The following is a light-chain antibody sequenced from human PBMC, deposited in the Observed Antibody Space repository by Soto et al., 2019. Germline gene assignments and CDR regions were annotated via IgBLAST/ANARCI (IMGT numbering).Light chain of an antibody. V-gene: IGKV1-16*01. Sequence: DSQMPKSKSSLSASVGDRVTITCRASHSISTYLNWYQQKPGKAPKLLIYAASSLQSGVPSRFSGSGSGTEFTLTISSLQPDDFATYYCQQYNSYPLTFGGGTKVDI. CDR3: QQYNSYPLT. CDR2: AAS. J-gene: IGKJ4*01. CDR1: HSISTY.